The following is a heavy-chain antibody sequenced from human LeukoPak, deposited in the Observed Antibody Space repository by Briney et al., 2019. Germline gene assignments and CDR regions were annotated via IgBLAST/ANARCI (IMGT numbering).Heavy chain of an antibody. CDR1: GFTFSSYA. CDR3: ARDLTGAVFDF. D-gene: IGHD1-26*01. J-gene: IGHJ4*02. Sequence: PGGSLRLSCAASGFTFSSYAMIWVRQAPGEGLVCVSRITSDGSSTSYADSVRGRFTISRDNAKNTVYLQMNSLRAEDTAVYYCARDLTGAVFDFWGQGTLVTVSS. V-gene: IGHV3-74*01. CDR2: ITSDGSST.